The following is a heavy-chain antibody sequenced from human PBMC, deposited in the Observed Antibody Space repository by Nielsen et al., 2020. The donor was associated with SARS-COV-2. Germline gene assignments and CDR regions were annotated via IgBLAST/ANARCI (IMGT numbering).Heavy chain of an antibody. CDR2: ISSSGSTI. CDR1: GFTFSDFY. D-gene: IGHD4-23*01. Sequence: GESLKISCAASGFTFSDFYMSWIRQAPGKGLEWLSYISSSGSTIYYADSVKGRFTISRDNAENSLYLQMNILRAEDTAVYYCAKLSGGNSLSGMDVWGQGTTVTVSS. CDR3: AKLSGGNSLSGMDV. J-gene: IGHJ6*02. V-gene: IGHV3-11*01.